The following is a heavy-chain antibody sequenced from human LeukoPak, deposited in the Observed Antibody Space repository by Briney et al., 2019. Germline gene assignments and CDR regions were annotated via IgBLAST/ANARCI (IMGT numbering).Heavy chain of an antibody. J-gene: IGHJ5*02. D-gene: IGHD6-19*01. Sequence: ASVKVSCKASGYTFTNYDINWVRQATGQGLEWMGWLNPNSGNTGYAQKFQGRVTITRNTSINTAYMELSSLTSEDTAVYYCARMAVSGRDNWFDPWGQGSLVTVSS. CDR1: GYTFTNYD. CDR2: LNPNSGNT. CDR3: ARMAVSGRDNWFDP. V-gene: IGHV1-8*03.